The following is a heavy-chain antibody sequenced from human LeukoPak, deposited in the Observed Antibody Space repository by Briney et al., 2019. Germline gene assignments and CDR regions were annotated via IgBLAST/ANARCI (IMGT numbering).Heavy chain of an antibody. Sequence: GGSLRLSCEASGFTFSRYPMHWVRQAPGKGLEWVAVISYDINNEYYADSVKGRFTISRDNSNNTLYLQMNSLRAEDTAVYYCAKDELFSSAWYFDYWGQGTLVTVSS. CDR2: ISYDINNE. J-gene: IGHJ4*02. CDR1: GFTFSRYP. CDR3: AKDELFSSAWYFDY. D-gene: IGHD6-19*01. V-gene: IGHV3-30-3*01.